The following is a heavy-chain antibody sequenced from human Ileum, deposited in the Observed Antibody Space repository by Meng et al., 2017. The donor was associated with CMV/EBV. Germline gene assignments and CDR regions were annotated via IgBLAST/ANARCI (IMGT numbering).Heavy chain of an antibody. V-gene: IGHV4-4*02. D-gene: IGHD3-16*01. CDR1: GDSITSLKW. CDR2: IYHSGLT. CDR3: ASRSYYGRRWFET. Sequence: QVRLQESGPGLVKPSGPLSLTCTVSGDSITSLKWWSGVRQPPGKGLDWIAEIYHSGLTNYNAPFKSRVTVSVDTSKNEFSLSLRSVTAADTAVYYCASRSYYGRRWFETWGQGTLVTVSS. J-gene: IGHJ5*02.